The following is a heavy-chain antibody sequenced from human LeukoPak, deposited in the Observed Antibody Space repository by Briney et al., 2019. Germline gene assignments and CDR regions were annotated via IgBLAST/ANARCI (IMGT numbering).Heavy chain of an antibody. Sequence: GGSLRLSCAASGFTFSSYGMHWVRQAPGKGLEWVAVIWYDGSNKYYADSVKGRFTISRDNSKNTLYLQMNSLRAEDTAVYYCARVNRRSEYFDYWGQGTLVTVSS. CDR1: GFTFSSYG. J-gene: IGHJ4*02. D-gene: IGHD1-14*01. V-gene: IGHV3-33*01. CDR2: IWYDGSNK. CDR3: ARVNRRSEYFDY.